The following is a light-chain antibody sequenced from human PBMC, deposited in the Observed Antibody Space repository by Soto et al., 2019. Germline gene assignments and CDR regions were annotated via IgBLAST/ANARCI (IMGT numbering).Light chain of an antibody. CDR1: SSDVGGYNY. J-gene: IGLJ3*02. V-gene: IGLV2-14*01. Sequence: QSALTQPASVSGSPGQSITISCTGTSSDVGGYNYVSWYQQHPGKAPKLMIYEVSNRPSGVSNRVSGSKSGNTASLTISGLQAEDEADYYCSSYTSLSTRVFGGGTKLTVL. CDR2: EVS. CDR3: SSYTSLSTRV.